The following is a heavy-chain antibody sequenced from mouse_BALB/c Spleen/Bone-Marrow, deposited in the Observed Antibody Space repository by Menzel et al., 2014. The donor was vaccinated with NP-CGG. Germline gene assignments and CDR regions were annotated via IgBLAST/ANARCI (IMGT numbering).Heavy chain of an antibody. CDR1: GYSITSGYY. D-gene: IGHD2-14*01. CDR2: INYDGNN. CDR3: AMPRYGSMDY. Sequence: EVKLMESGPGLVKPSPSLSLTCSVTGYSITSGYYWNWIRQFPGNKLEWMGYINYDGNNNYNPSLKNRISITRDTSKNQFFLKLNSVTTEDTATYYCAMPRYGSMDYWGQGTSVTVSS. J-gene: IGHJ4*01. V-gene: IGHV3-6*02.